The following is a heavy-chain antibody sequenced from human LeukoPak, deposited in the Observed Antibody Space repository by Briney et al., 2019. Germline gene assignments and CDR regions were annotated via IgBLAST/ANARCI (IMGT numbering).Heavy chain of an antibody. CDR2: SNPNSWGT. D-gene: IGHD3-10*01. Sequence: SVKVSCKACGYIFTGHYMHWVGQPRGQGREWMGWSNPNSWGTNYAQRVRGRVAINRDTSISTAYMDMSRLRSDDTAVYYCARGGRAVLWFGELRGSFDYWGQGTLVTVSS. J-gene: IGHJ4*02. V-gene: IGHV1-2*02. CDR1: GYIFTGHY. CDR3: ARGGRAVLWFGELRGSFDY.